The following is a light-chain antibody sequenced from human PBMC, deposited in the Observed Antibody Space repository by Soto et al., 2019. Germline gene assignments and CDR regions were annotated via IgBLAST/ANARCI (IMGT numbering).Light chain of an antibody. CDR1: QDISNY. Sequence: DIQMTQSPSSLSASVGDRVTITCQASQDISNYLNWYQQKPGKAPKLLIYDASILETGVPSRFTVSGAGTHFTLTISSLHPEDIATYYCQQYGNLLWTFGQRTKVEIK. CDR2: DAS. CDR3: QQYGNLLWT. V-gene: IGKV1-33*01. J-gene: IGKJ1*01.